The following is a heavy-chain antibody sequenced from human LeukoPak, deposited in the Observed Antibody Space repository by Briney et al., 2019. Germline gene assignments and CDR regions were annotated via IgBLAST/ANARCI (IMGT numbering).Heavy chain of an antibody. V-gene: IGHV3-15*07. D-gene: IGHD2-2*01. CDR1: GFTFSNAW. CDR2: IKSKTDGGTT. Sequence: GGSLRLSCAASGFTFSNAWMNWVRQAPGKGLEWVGRIKSKTDGGTTDYAAPVKGRFTISRDDSKNTLYLQMNSLKTEDTAVYYCARDSSRYYYYGMDVWGQGTTVTVSS. CDR3: ARDSSRYYYYGMDV. J-gene: IGHJ6*02.